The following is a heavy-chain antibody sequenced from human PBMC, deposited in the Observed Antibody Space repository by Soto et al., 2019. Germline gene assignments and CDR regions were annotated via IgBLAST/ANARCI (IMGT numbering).Heavy chain of an antibody. CDR1: GGSISSYY. V-gene: IGHV4-59*12. D-gene: IGHD6-19*01. Sequence: PSETLSLTCTVSGGSISSYYWNWIRQPPGKGLEWIGYIYFTGSTNYNPSLKSRVTISVDTSKTQFSLELTSVTAADTAVYYCAREMAGLISWGQGILVTVSS. CDR3: AREMAGLIS. J-gene: IGHJ1*01. CDR2: IYFTGST.